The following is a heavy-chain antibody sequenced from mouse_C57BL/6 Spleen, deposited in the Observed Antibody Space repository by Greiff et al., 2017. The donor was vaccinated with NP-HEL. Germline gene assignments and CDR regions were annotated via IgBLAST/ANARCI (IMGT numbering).Heavy chain of an antibody. Sequence: QVQLQQPGAELVMPGASVKLSCKASGYTFTSYWMPWVKQRPGQGLEWIGEIDPSDSYTNYNQKFKGKSTLTVDKSSSTAYMQLSSLTSEDSAVYYCAMCEDSSDYFDYWGQGTTLTVSS. CDR3: AMCEDSSDYFDY. CDR1: GYTFTSYW. J-gene: IGHJ2*01. V-gene: IGHV1-69*01. D-gene: IGHD3-2*02. CDR2: IDPSDSYT.